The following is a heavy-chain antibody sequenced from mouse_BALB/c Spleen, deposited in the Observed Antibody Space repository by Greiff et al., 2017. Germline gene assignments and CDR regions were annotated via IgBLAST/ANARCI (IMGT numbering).Heavy chain of an antibody. CDR2: IYPGDGDT. J-gene: IGHJ4*01. D-gene: IGHD1-1*01. V-gene: IGHV1-80*01. CDR1: GYAFSSYW. Sequence: QVQLQQSGAALVRPGSSVKISCKASGYAFSSYWMNWVKQRPGQGLEWIGQIYPGDGDTNYNGKFKGKATLTADKSSSTAYMQLSSLTSEDSAVYFCAREDYYGTLGAMDYWGQGTSVTVSS. CDR3: AREDYYGTLGAMDY.